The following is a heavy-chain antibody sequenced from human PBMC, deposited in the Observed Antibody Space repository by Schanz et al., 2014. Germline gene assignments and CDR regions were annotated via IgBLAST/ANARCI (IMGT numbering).Heavy chain of an antibody. D-gene: IGHD5-18*01. J-gene: IGHJ4*02. CDR2: IPWDGAAI. V-gene: IGHV3-9*02. CDR1: GFNSDDYA. Sequence: EVQVVESGGGLVQPGGSLRLSCTASGFNSDDYAMHWVRQAPGKGLEWVSNIPWDGAAIGYAGSVRGRFTISRDNAKNSLFLQMNSLRAEDTAVDYCAKDAEETAMITDYFDYWGQGTLXTVSS. CDR3: AKDAEETAMITDYFDY.